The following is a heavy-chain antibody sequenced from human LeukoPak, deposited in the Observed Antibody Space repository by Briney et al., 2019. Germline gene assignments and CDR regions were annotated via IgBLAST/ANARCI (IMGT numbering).Heavy chain of an antibody. V-gene: IGHV4-59*01. CDR3: AGGGSGISNAFDN. CDR2: RYYSWST. J-gene: IGHJ3*02. D-gene: IGHD3-16*01. Sequence: SQTLSLTCSVSGGSISSDYLNWIRHPPRKGLEWIWYRYYSWSTNSNPSLTSRVTISVDTSKYQFSLNLRSVTAADEAVEYYAGGGSGISNAFDNWGQGTMVTVSS. CDR1: GGSISSDY.